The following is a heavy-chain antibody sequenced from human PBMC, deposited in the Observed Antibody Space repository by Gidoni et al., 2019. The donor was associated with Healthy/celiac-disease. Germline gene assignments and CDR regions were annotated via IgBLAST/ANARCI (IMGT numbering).Heavy chain of an antibody. J-gene: IGHJ4*02. Sequence: QVPLVESGGGLVKPGGSLRISCAAAGFNFGDFYLSWIRQAPGKGLEWVSYISSSGSTICYADSVKGRFTISRDHAKNSLYLQMTILRAQDTAVYYCASGPTSGEQLEFSYWGQGTLVTVSS. CDR1: GFNFGDFY. D-gene: IGHD6-6*01. CDR3: ASGPTSGEQLEFSY. CDR2: ISSSGSTI. V-gene: IGHV3-11*04.